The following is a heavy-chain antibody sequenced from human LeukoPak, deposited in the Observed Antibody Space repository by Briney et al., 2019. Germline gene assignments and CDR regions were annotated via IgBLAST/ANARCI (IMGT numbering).Heavy chain of an antibody. D-gene: IGHD3-22*01. CDR3: ASGKYYYDDSASVNRASRTAFHI. V-gene: IGHV4-59*12. Sequence: RPSETLSLTCSVSGDSTAGYFWGWIRQSPGRAPEWLAYVYRSGQSDYNSSLRGRVTVSLDRSKTQVSLRLRSLTAADTAVYYCASGKYYYDDSASVNRASRTAFHIWAQGTMVLASS. CDR1: GDSTAGYF. J-gene: IGHJ3*02. CDR2: VYRSGQS.